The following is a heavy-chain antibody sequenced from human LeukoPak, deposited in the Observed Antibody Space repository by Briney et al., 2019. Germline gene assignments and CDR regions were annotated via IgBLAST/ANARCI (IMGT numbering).Heavy chain of an antibody. Sequence: PGGSLRLSCAASGFSFSSYSINWVRQAPGKGLEWVSSISSSSSYIFYADSVKGRFTISRDNAKNPLYLQMSSLRAEDTAVYYCAREKQQALMDVWGKGTTVTVSS. V-gene: IGHV3-21*01. CDR2: ISSSSSYI. J-gene: IGHJ6*03. D-gene: IGHD6-13*01. CDR3: AREKQQALMDV. CDR1: GFSFSSYS.